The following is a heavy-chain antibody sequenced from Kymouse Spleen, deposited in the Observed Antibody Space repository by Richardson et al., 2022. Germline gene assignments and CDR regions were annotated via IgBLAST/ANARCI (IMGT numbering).Heavy chain of an antibody. Sequence: QVQLQQWGAGLLKPSETLSLTCAVYGGSFSGYYWSWIRQPPGKGLEWIGEINHSGSTNYNPSLKSRVTISVDTSKNQFSLKLSSVTAADTAVYYCARGGGLGLSFDYWGQGTLVTVSS. D-gene: IGHD7-27*02. CDR1: GGSFSGYY. V-gene: IGHV4-34*01. CDR2: INHSGST. J-gene: IGHJ4*02. CDR3: ARGGGLGLSFDY.